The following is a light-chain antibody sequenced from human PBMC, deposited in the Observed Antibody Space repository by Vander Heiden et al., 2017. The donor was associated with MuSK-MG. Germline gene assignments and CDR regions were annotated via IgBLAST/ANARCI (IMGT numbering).Light chain of an antibody. J-gene: IGLJ3*02. Sequence: QSALTQPASVSGSPGQSITISCTVRSSDAGGDNYVSWYQQHPGKVPKLMIFDVSNRPSGVSNRFSCSKSGNTAALTISGLQAEDEADYYGSSYTDSSPWVFGGGTKLTVL. V-gene: IGLV2-14*03. CDR2: DVS. CDR1: SSDAGGDNY. CDR3: SSYTDSSPWV.